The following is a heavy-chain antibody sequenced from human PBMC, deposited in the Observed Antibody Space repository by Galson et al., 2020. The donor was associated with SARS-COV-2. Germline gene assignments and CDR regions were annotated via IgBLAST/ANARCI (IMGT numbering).Heavy chain of an antibody. Sequence: ASETLSLTCTVSGGSINRGGYYWTWIRQHPGKGLEWIGNIYYNGSTHYNPSPKSRISISVDTSKNQFSLRLSSVTAADSAVYYCAREISGTTSFYNYGLGVWGQGTTVSVSS. J-gene: IGHJ6*02. V-gene: IGHV4-31*03. CDR2: IYYNGST. D-gene: IGHD1-20*01. CDR3: AREISGTTSFYNYGLGV. CDR1: GGSINRGGYY.